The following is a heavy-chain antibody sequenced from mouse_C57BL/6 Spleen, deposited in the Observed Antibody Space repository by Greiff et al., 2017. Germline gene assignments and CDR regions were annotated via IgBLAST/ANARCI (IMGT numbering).Heavy chain of an antibody. J-gene: IGHJ1*03. CDR1: GYTFTSYW. D-gene: IGHD1-1*01. CDR2: IDPNSGGT. Sequence: QVQLQQPGAELVKPGASVKLSCKASGYTFTSYWMHWVKQRPGRGLEWIGRIDPNSGGTKYNEKFKSKATLTVDKPSSPAYMQLSSLTSEDSAVYYCARSGTTVVAHWYFDVWGTGTTVTVSS. V-gene: IGHV1-72*01. CDR3: ARSGTTVVAHWYFDV.